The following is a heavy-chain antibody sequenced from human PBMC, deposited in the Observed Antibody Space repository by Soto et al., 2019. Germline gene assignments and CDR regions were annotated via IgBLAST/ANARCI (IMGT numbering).Heavy chain of an antibody. CDR1: GFNFSSYA. J-gene: IGHJ4*02. CDR2: ISGSGGST. D-gene: IGHD6-19*01. CDR3: AKVSVAGDFDY. V-gene: IGHV3-23*01. Sequence: GRSLRLSCAASGFNFSSYAMSWVRQAPGKGLEWVSAISGSGGSTYYADSVKGRFTISRDNSKNTLYLQMNSLRAEDTAVYYCAKVSVAGDFDYWGQATLVTVSS.